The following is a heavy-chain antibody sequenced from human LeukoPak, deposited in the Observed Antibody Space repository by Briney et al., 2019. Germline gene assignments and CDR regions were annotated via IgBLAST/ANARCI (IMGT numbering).Heavy chain of an antibody. D-gene: IGHD3-10*01. Sequence: GGSLRLSCAASGFVFGTYAMRWVRQAPGKGLECVSMISYDGSDEYYADSVKGRFAISRDNSKSTLYLQMNNLRPEDTAVYYCAKIRVRGVHYFDYWGQGTQVTVPS. CDR1: GFVFGTYA. V-gene: IGHV3-30*18. CDR3: AKIRVRGVHYFDY. CDR2: ISYDGSDE. J-gene: IGHJ4*02.